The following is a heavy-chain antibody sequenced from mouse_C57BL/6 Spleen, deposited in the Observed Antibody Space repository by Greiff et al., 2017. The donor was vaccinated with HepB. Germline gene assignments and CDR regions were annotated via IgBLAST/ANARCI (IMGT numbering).Heavy chain of an antibody. J-gene: IGHJ4*01. Sequence: VKLQESGAELARPGASVKLSCKASGYTFTSYGISWVKQRTGQGLEWIGEIYPRSGNTYYNEKFKGKATLTADKSSSTAYMELRSLTSEDSAVYFCARSYDGYYGYAMDYWGQGTSVTVSS. CDR1: GYTFTSYG. CDR2: IYPRSGNT. CDR3: ARSYDGYYGYAMDY. V-gene: IGHV1-81*01. D-gene: IGHD2-3*01.